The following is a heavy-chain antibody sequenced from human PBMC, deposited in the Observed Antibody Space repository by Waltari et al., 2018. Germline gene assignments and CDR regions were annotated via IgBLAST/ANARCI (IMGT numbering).Heavy chain of an antibody. CDR1: EFTFTSYW. D-gene: IGHD2-8*01. Sequence: EVQLVESGGGLVQPGGSVRLSCAASEFTFTSYWMSWVRQAPGKGLEWVANIKQDGSMKEYMDSVKGRFTISRDNAKNSLYLQMNSLRVDDTAVYHCAREGVGGFDVWGQGTMVSVSS. V-gene: IGHV3-7*01. CDR3: AREGVGGFDV. CDR2: IKQDGSMK. J-gene: IGHJ3*01.